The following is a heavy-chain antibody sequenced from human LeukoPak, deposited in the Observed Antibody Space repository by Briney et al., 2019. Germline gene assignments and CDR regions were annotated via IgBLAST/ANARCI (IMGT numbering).Heavy chain of an antibody. Sequence: GGSLRLSCAASGFTFSSYSMNWVRQAPGKGLEWVSSISSSSSYIYYADSVKGRFTIPRDNAKNSLYLQMNSLRAEDTAVYYCARDCRVWPYYFDYWGQGTLVTVSS. CDR1: GFTFSSYS. CDR2: ISSSSSYI. D-gene: IGHD2-15*01. V-gene: IGHV3-21*01. CDR3: ARDCRVWPYYFDY. J-gene: IGHJ4*02.